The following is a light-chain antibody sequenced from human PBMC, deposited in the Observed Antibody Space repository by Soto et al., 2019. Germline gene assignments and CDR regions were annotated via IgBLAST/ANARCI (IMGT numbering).Light chain of an antibody. V-gene: IGLV2-11*01. J-gene: IGLJ1*01. Sequence: QSALTQPRSVSGSPGQSVTISCTGTSSDVGGYNYVSWYQQHPGKAPKLMIYDVSKRPSGVPDRFSGSKSGNTASLTISGLQAEDEADYYCCSYTSSSDFYVFGTGTKLTVL. CDR3: CSYTSSSDFYV. CDR2: DVS. CDR1: SSDVGGYNY.